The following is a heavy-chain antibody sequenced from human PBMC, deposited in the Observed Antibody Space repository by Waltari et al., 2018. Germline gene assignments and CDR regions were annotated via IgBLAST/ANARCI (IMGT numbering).Heavy chain of an antibody. J-gene: IGHJ5*01. D-gene: IGHD4-17*01. CDR3: ARQRNNYGDSDS. CDR2: IYYSENT. CDR1: GVSIRRGFYF. Sequence: QVQLQESGPGLLKPSQTLSLTCTVSGVSIRRGFYFWTWIRQPPGKALEWIGCIYYSENTYYNPSLQSRVSISIDTSKNQFSLKLSSVTAADTAVYYCARQRNNYGDSDSWGQGTLVTVSS. V-gene: IGHV4-30-4*08.